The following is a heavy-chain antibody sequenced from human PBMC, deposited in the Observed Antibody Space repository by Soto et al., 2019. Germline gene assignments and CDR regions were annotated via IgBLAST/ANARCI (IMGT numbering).Heavy chain of an antibody. J-gene: IGHJ6*02. Sequence: GGSLRLSCAASGFTFSSYAMSWVRQAPGKGLEWVSAISGSGGSTYYADSVKGRFTISRDNSKNTLYLQMNSLRAEDTAVYYCARDREMATTTRYYYYGMDVWGQGTTVTVSS. CDR3: ARDREMATTTRYYYYGMDV. CDR2: ISGSGGST. V-gene: IGHV3-23*01. D-gene: IGHD1-1*01. CDR1: GFTFSSYA.